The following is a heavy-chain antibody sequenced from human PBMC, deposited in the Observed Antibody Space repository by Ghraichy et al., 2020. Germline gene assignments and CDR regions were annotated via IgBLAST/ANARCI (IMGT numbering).Heavy chain of an antibody. Sequence: SQTLSLTCAISGDSISSNSAVWNWIRQSPSRGLEWLGRAYYRSRWYNDYAGSVRSRISINQDTSKNQFSLHLNSVTPEDTAVYYCVRAVGPTGASCYGACTWFDSWGQGILVTVSS. CDR1: GDSISSNSAV. J-gene: IGHJ5*01. D-gene: IGHD2-15*01. CDR2: AYYRSRWYN. V-gene: IGHV6-1*01. CDR3: VRAVGPTGASCYGACTWFDS.